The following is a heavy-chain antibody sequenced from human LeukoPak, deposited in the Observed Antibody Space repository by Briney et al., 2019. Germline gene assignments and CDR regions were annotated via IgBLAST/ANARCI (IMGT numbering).Heavy chain of an antibody. D-gene: IGHD3-3*01. Sequence: GGSLRLSCAPSGFTFSRHGMHWVRQAPGKGLEWVAIISNDGSRKYYAHSVEGRFTISRDNSKNTLYLQVDSLRAEDTAVYYCARDRAWNYFDYWGQGTPVTVSS. CDR3: ARDRAWNYFDY. CDR1: GFTFSRHG. V-gene: IGHV3-30*03. CDR2: ISNDGSRK. J-gene: IGHJ4*02.